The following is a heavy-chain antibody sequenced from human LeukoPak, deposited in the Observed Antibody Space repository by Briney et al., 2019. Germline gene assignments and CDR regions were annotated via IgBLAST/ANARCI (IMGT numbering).Heavy chain of an antibody. CDR1: GFTFSSYA. V-gene: IGHV3-48*03. J-gene: IGHJ4*02. Sequence: GGSLRLSCAASGFTFSSYAMSWVRQAPGKGLEWVSYISSSGSTIYYADSVKGRFTISRDNAKNSLFLQMISLRAEDTAVYYCARDRYYYDSSAYYEIDYWGQGTLVTVSS. CDR3: ARDRYYYDSSAYYEIDY. CDR2: ISSSGSTI. D-gene: IGHD3-22*01.